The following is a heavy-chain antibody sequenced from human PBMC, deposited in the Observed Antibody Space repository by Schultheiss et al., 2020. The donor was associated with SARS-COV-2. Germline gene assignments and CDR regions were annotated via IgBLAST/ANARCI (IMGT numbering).Heavy chain of an antibody. V-gene: IGHV1-3*01. CDR2: INAGNGNT. Sequence: GGSLRLSCAASGFTFSSYAMHWVRQAPGQRLEWMGWINAGNGNTKYSQKFQGRVTIARDMSTSTAYMELSSLRAEDTAVYYCAKDPHDYSNYLNWFDPWGQGTLVTVSS. CDR3: AKDPHDYSNYLNWFDP. D-gene: IGHD4-11*01. J-gene: IGHJ5*02. CDR1: GFTFSSYA.